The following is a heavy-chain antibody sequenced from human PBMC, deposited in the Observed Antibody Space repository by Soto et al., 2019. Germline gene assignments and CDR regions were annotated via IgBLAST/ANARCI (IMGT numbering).Heavy chain of an antibody. V-gene: IGHV3-11*01. CDR2: ISSSGSTI. J-gene: IGHJ6*02. CDR3: ARDRRYCTQNCFYYYYGMDV. D-gene: IGHD2-8*01. CDR1: GFTFSDYY. Sequence: QVQLVESGGGLVKPGGSLRLSCAASGFTFSDYYMSWIRQAPGKGLEWVSYISSSGSTIYYADSVTGRFTISRDNAKNSLYLQMNSLRADDTAVYYCARDRRYCTQNCFYYYYGMDVWGQGTTVTVSS.